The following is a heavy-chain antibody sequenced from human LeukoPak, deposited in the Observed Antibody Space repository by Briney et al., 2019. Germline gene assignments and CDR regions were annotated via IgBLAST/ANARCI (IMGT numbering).Heavy chain of an antibody. CDR3: ARALFPNWFDP. CDR2: INHSGST. CDR1: GGSFSGYY. J-gene: IGHJ5*02. V-gene: IGHV4-34*01. Sequence: SETLSLTCAVYGGSFSGYYWSWICQPPGKGLEWIGEINHSGSTNYNPSLKSRVTISVDTSKNQFSLKLSSVTAADTAVYYCARALFPNWFDPWGQGTLVTVSS.